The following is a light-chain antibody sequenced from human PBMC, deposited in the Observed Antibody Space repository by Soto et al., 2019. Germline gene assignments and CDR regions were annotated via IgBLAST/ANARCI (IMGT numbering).Light chain of an antibody. J-gene: IGKJ4*01. CDR3: QQYNSWPPLT. Sequence: EIVMTQSPATLSVSPGERATLSCRASQSVSSNLAWYRQKPGQAPRLLIYGASTRATGIPARFSGSGSGTEFTLTISSLQSEDRAVYYCQQYNSWPPLTFGGGTKVEIK. V-gene: IGKV3-15*01. CDR1: QSVSSN. CDR2: GAS.